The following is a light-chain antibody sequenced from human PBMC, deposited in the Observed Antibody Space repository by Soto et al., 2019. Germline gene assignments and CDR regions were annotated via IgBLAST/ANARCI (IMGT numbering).Light chain of an antibody. Sequence: IPMTQSPSSLSASVGDRVIITCRASQAIRTELGWYQQRPGKAPKLLIYGTSNLQSGVPSRFSGSGSGTDFTLTINGLQPEDFATYYCLQDYSYPRTFGQGTKVDVK. CDR3: LQDYSYPRT. V-gene: IGKV1-6*01. CDR1: QAIRTE. CDR2: GTS. J-gene: IGKJ1*01.